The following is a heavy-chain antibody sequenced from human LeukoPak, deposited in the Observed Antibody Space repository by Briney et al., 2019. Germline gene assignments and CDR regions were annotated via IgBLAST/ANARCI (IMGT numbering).Heavy chain of an antibody. CDR3: AREGYCGGDCYRFDY. CDR2: IYYSGST. D-gene: IGHD2-21*02. CDR1: GGSICSGDYY. V-gene: IGHV4-30-4*01. J-gene: IGHJ4*02. Sequence: SETLSLTCTVSGGSICSGDYYWSWIRQPPGQGLEWIGYIYYSGSTYYNPSLKSRVTISVDTSKNQFSLKLSSVTAADTAVYYCAREGYCGGDCYRFDYWGQGTLVTVSS.